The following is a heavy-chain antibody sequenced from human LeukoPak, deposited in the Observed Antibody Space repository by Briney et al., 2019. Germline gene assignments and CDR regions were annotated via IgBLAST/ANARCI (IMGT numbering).Heavy chain of an antibody. V-gene: IGHV3-73*01. D-gene: IGHD1-26*01. J-gene: IGHJ4*02. CDR3: TRREGATRGDY. CDR1: GFTFSGSA. CDR2: IRSKANSYAT. Sequence: GGSLRLSCAASGFTFSGSAMHWVRQASGKGLEWVGRIRSKANSYATAYAASVKGRFTTSRDDSKNTAYLQMNSLKTEDTAVYYCTRREGATRGDYWGQGTLVTVSS.